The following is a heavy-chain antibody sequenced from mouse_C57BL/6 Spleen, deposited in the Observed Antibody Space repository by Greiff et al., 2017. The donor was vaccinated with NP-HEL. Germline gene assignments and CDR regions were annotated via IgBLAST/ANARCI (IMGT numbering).Heavy chain of an antibody. CDR2: IDPSDSET. J-gene: IGHJ4*01. V-gene: IGHV1-52*01. D-gene: IGHD4-1*01. CDR3: ARKLGQDAMDY. Sequence: VQLQQPGAELVRPGSSVKLSCKASGYTFTSYWMHWVKQRPIQGLEWIGNIDPSDSETHYNQKFKDKATLTVDKSSSTAYMQLSSLTSEDSAVYYCARKLGQDAMDYWGQGTSVTVSS. CDR1: GYTFTSYW.